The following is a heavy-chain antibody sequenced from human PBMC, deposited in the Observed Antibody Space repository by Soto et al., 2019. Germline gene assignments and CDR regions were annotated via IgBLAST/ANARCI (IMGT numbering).Heavy chain of an antibody. Sequence: GGSLRLSCAASGFTFSSYGMSWVRQAPGKGLEWVSAIDGSGSSTYYADSVKGRFTISRDNSKNTLYLQMNSLRADDTALYYCAKDPPPKQLWPIGMDVWGQGTTVTVSS. CDR3: AKDPPPKQLWPIGMDV. CDR2: IDGSGSST. V-gene: IGHV3-23*01. J-gene: IGHJ6*02. CDR1: GFTFSSYG. D-gene: IGHD5-18*01.